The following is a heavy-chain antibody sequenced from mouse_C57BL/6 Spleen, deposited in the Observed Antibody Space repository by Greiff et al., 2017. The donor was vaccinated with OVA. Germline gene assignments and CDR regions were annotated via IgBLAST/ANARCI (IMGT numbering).Heavy chain of an antibody. CDR3: ARTGGSWYFDV. Sequence: QVQLKQPGAELVRPGSSVKLSCKASGYTFTSYWMHWVKQRPIQGLEWIGNIDPSDSETHYNQKFKDKATLTVDKSSSTAYMQLSSLISEDSAVYYCARTGGSWYFDVWGTGTTVTVSS. V-gene: IGHV1-52*01. D-gene: IGHD1-1*01. CDR2: IDPSDSET. CDR1: GYTFTSYW. J-gene: IGHJ1*03.